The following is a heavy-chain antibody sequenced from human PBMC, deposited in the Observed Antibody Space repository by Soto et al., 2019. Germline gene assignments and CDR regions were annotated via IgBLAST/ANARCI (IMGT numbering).Heavy chain of an antibody. V-gene: IGHV4-59*01. J-gene: IGHJ4*02. Sequence: PSQTLSLTCTVSGGSINTYYWTWIRQPPGKGLEWIGYVRDTGGTNYNPSLKSRVTISIDTSRDQFFLSLSSVPAVGSAVCCWVRRYAPSFDYGGQRTL. CDR3: VRRYAPSFDY. D-gene: IGHD1-1*01. CDR2: VRDTGGT. CDR1: GGSINTYY.